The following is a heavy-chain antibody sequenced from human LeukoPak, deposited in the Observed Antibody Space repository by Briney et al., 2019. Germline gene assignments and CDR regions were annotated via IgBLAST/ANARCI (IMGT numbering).Heavy chain of an antibody. CDR2: ISYDGSNK. CDR3: ARVWYYYDSSGYPDYYFDY. V-gene: IGHV3-30-3*01. D-gene: IGHD3-22*01. CDR1: GFTFSSYA. Sequence: LRLSCAASGFTFSSYAMHWVRQAPGKGLEWVAVISYDGSNKYYADSVKGRFTISRDNSKNTLYLQMNSLRAEDTAVYYCARVWYYYDSSGYPDYYFDYWGQGTLVTVSS. J-gene: IGHJ4*02.